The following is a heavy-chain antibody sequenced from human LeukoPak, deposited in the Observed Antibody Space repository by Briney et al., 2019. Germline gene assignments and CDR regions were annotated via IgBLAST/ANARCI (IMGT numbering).Heavy chain of an antibody. CDR2: INPNSGGT. D-gene: IGHD2-8*01. Sequence: ASVKVSYKASGYTFTDYYINWVRQAPGQGLEWMGWINPNSGGTNYAQKFQGRVTMTRDTSISTAYMELTRLRSDDTAVYYCARGGLRVMVYRLYYMDVWGKGTTVTVSS. V-gene: IGHV1-2*02. J-gene: IGHJ6*03. CDR3: ARGGLRVMVYRLYYMDV. CDR1: GYTFTDYY.